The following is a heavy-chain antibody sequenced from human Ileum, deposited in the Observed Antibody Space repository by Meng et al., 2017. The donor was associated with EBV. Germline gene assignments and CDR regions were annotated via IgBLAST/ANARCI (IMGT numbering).Heavy chain of an antibody. J-gene: IGHJ4*02. Sequence: QSPLSVPAPAKLSKTLTLPCAISGDSVSSNSAAWNCIRQSPSRGLGWLGRTFYGSKWSNEYAVSVKSRITIHPDTSKNQFFLQLNSVTPEDTAVYYCARGYGPIHSEYNFDYWGQGTLVTVSS. CDR1: GDSVSSNSAA. D-gene: IGHD1-26*01. CDR2: TFYGSKWSN. CDR3: ARGYGPIHSEYNFDY. V-gene: IGHV6-1*02.